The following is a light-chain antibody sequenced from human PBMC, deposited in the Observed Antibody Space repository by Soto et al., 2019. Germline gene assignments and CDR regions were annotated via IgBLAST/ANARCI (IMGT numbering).Light chain of an antibody. Sequence: DIQMTQSPSSLSASVGDRVTITCLASQDISNYLNWYQQRPGKAPKLLIYDASNLERGIPSRFSGTRSGTHFTSAITSLQPEDVAAYYCQQSDSLPITFGQGTRLDI. J-gene: IGKJ5*01. CDR3: QQSDSLPIT. V-gene: IGKV1-33*01. CDR2: DAS. CDR1: QDISNY.